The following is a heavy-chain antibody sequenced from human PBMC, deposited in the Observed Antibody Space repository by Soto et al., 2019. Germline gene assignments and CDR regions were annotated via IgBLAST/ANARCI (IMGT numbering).Heavy chain of an antibody. CDR1: GYTFTGYY. J-gene: IGHJ4*02. Sequence: ASVKVSCKASGYTFTGYYIHWVRQAPGQGLEWMGWINPNSGGTNYAQRFQGRVTMTRDTSISTAYMELSRLGSDDTAVYYCAQAVYSGSSTFDYWGQGTLVTVS. CDR2: INPNSGGT. D-gene: IGHD6-6*01. V-gene: IGHV1-2*02. CDR3: AQAVYSGSSTFDY.